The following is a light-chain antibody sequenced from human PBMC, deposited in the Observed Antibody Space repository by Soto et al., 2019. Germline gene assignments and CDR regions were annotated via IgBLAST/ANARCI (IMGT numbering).Light chain of an antibody. J-gene: IGLJ2*01. CDR1: SSDVGNYNY. CDR2: DVS. Sequence: QSVLTQPASVSGSLGQSITISCTGTSSDVGNYNYVSWYQQHPDKAPKLMIFDVSNRPSGISNRFSGSKYGNTASLTISGLHAEDEADYFCSSYTSTSNVIFGGGTKLTVL. V-gene: IGLV2-14*01. CDR3: SSYTSTSNVI.